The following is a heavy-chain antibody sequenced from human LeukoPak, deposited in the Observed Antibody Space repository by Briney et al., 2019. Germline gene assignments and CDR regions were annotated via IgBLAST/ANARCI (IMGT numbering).Heavy chain of an antibody. J-gene: IGHJ4*02. CDR3: AKGGYGDYGRLDY. CDR2: ISYDGSNK. D-gene: IGHD4-17*01. Sequence: GRSLRLSCAASGFTFSSYGMHWVRQAPGKGLEWVAVISYDGSNKYYADSVKGRFTISRDNSKNTLYLQMNSLRAEDTAVYYCAKGGYGDYGRLDYWGQGTLVTVSS. V-gene: IGHV3-30*18. CDR1: GFTFSSYG.